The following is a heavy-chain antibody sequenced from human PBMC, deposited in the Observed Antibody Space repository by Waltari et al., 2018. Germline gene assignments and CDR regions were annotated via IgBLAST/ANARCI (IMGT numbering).Heavy chain of an antibody. CDR3: ATAPDAFQIIN. V-gene: IGHV1-2*02. CDR2: INPYSGGT. D-gene: IGHD2-2*01. Sequence: QVQLVQSGAEVKKPGASVKVSCKTSGYTFTGYYMYWVRQAPGQGLEWMGWINPYSGGTAYAQKFHGRVTLTRDTSISTAYMELNRLISDDSAMYYCATAPDAFQIINWGQGTLVTVSS. J-gene: IGHJ4*02. CDR1: GYTFTGYY.